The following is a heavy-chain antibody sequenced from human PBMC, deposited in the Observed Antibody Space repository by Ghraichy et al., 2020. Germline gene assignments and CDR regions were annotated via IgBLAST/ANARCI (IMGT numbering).Heavy chain of an antibody. CDR3: ARDPDRGGMDV. CDR2: IYYSGST. V-gene: IGHV4-59*01. CDR1: GGSISSYY. J-gene: IGHJ6*02. Sequence: SETLSLTCTVSGGSISSYYWSWIRQPPGKGLEWIGYIYYSGSTNYNPSLKSRVTISVDTSKNQFSLKLSSVTAADTAVYYCARDPDRGGMDVWGQGTTVTVSS.